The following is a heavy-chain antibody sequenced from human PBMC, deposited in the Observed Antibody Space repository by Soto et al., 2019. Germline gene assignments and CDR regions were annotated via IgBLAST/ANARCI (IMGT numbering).Heavy chain of an antibody. D-gene: IGHD6-13*01. CDR3: AKDRGPGSSSWQGGFYYYGLDV. V-gene: IGHV3-30*18. J-gene: IGHJ6*02. Sequence: QVQLVESGGGVVQPGRSLRLSCAASGFTFSSYGMHWVRQAPGKGLEWVALLSSDGSNKYYAESVKGRFAISRDNSKNTLYLQMSSLRAEDTAVYFCAKDRGPGSSSWQGGFYYYGLDVWGQGTTVTVSS. CDR1: GFTFSSYG. CDR2: LSSDGSNK.